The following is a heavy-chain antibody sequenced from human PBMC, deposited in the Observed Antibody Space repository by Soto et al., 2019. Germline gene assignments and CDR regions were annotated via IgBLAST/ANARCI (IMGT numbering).Heavy chain of an antibody. CDR3: AKTAQLACFDY. J-gene: IGHJ4*02. D-gene: IGHD2-2*01. Sequence: GESLKISCAASGFTFSSYAMSWVRQAPGKGLEWVSAISGSGGSTYYADSVKGRFTISRDNSKNTLYLQMNSLRAEDTAVYYCAKTAQLACFDYWGQGTLVTVSS. V-gene: IGHV3-23*01. CDR1: GFTFSSYA. CDR2: ISGSGGST.